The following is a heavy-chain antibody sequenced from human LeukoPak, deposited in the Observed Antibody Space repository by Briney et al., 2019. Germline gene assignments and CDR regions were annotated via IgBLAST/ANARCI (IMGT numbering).Heavy chain of an antibody. V-gene: IGHV4-30-4*01. CDR3: AVGYCSSTSCPKGALDI. Sequence: SQTLSLTCTVSGGSISSGDYYWSWIRQPPGKGLEWIGYIYYSGSTYYNPSLKSRVTISVDTSKNQFSLKLSSVTAADTAVYYCAVGYCSSTSCPKGALDIWGQGTMVTVSS. D-gene: IGHD2-2*01. CDR1: GGSISSGDYY. CDR2: IYYSGST. J-gene: IGHJ3*02.